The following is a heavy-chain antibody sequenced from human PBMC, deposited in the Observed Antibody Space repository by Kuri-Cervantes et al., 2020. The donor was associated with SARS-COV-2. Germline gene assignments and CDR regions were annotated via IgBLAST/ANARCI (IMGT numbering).Heavy chain of an antibody. V-gene: IGHV3-74*01. CDR2: IYTEGSTA. D-gene: IGHD3-3*01. J-gene: IGHJ4*02. CDR3: ARDVDPYYDYWSGSAGY. Sequence: GGSLRLSWAASGFSFSSYWMHWVRQAPGKGLVWVSRIYTEGSTASYADSVKGRFTISRDNAKNTLFLQMNSLRAEDTAVYYCARDVDPYYDYWSGSAGYWGQGTLVTVSS. CDR1: GFSFSSYW.